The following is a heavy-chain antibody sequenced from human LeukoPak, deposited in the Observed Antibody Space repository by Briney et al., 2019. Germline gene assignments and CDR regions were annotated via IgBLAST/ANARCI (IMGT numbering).Heavy chain of an antibody. Sequence: ASVKVSCKASGYTFPSYDINWVRQATGQGLEWMGWMNPNRGNTGYAQKFQGRVTMTRNTSISTAYMELSSLRSEDTAVYYCVRGQTPSYYYDSSGYYQYHYYYGMDVWGQGTTVTVSS. V-gene: IGHV1-8*01. CDR1: GYTFPSYD. J-gene: IGHJ6*02. D-gene: IGHD3-22*01. CDR2: MNPNRGNT. CDR3: VRGQTPSYYYDSSGYYQYHYYYGMDV.